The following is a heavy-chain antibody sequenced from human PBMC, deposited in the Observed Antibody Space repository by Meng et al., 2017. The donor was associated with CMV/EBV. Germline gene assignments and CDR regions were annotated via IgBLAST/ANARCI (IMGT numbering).Heavy chain of an antibody. V-gene: IGHV4-39*01. CDR3: ARIPWFGEFSFDY. CDR1: GGTISTSAYY. CDR2: IYYTEKT. D-gene: IGHD3-10*01. Sequence: SETLSLTCTVSGGTISTSAYYWGWIRQPPGKGLEWIGSIYYTEKTYYNPSRKSRVTISIDTSKNQFSVNLSSVTAADTAFYYCARIPWFGEFSFDYWGQGTLVTVSS. J-gene: IGHJ4*02.